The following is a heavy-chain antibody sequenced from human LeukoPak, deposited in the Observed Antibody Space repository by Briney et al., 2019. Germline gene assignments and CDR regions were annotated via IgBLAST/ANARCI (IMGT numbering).Heavy chain of an antibody. Sequence: ASVKVSFKASGYTFTIYAMHWVRQAPGQRLEWMGWSNAGNGNRKYSQEFQGRVTITRDTSASTGYMELSRLRSDDTAVYYCARRVATKYYFDYWGQGTLVTVSS. V-gene: IGHV1-3*02. J-gene: IGHJ4*02. CDR3: ARRVATKYYFDY. CDR1: GYTFTIYA. CDR2: SNAGNGNR. D-gene: IGHD5-12*01.